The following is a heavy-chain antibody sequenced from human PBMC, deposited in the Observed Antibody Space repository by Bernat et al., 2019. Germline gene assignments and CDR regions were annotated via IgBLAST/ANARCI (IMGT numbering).Heavy chain of an antibody. J-gene: IGHJ4*02. Sequence: EVQLLESGGGLVQPGGSLRLSCAASGFTFSSYAMSWVRQAPGKGLEWVSGISGSGGSTYYADSLKGRFTISRNNSKNTLYLQVSSLRAEDTAVYYCAKDPGKYWSGYYLDYWGQGTLVTVSS. V-gene: IGHV3-23*01. D-gene: IGHD3-3*01. CDR1: GFTFSSYA. CDR2: ISGSGGST. CDR3: AKDPGKYWSGYYLDY.